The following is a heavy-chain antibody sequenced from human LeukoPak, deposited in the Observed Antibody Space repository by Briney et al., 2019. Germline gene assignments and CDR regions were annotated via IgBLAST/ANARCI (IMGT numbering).Heavy chain of an antibody. CDR3: ARAVTGDRDEYYYYYYMDV. D-gene: IGHD7-27*01. J-gene: IGHJ6*03. V-gene: IGHV4-30-4*08. Sequence: SETLSLTCTVSGGSISSGDYYWSWIRQPPGKGLEWIGYIYYSGSTYYNPSLKSRVTISVDTSKNQFSLKLSSVTAADTAVYYCARAVTGDRDEYYYYYYMDVWGKGTTVTVSS. CDR1: GGSISSGDYY. CDR2: IYYSGST.